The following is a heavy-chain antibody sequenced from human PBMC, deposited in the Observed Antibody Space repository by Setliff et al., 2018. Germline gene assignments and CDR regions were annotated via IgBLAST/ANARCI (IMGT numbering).Heavy chain of an antibody. Sequence: GSLRLSCAASGFTFSSYWMSWVRQAPGKGLEWVANIKRDGREICYVDSVKGRFTISRDNAKNSLYLQMNSMRAEDTAVYYCASGHRYGYLFEYWGQGTLVTVSS. CDR2: IKRDGREI. D-gene: IGHD5-18*01. J-gene: IGHJ4*02. CDR3: ASGHRYGYLFEY. CDR1: GFTFSSYW. V-gene: IGHV3-7*03.